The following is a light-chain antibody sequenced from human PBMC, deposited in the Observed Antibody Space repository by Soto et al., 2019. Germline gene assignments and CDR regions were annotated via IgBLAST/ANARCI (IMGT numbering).Light chain of an antibody. Sequence: DIQLTQSPSSLSASVGNRVTITCQASQDIATYLNWYQQKPGKAPNLLIYDASNLETGVPSRFSGGGSGTEFTLTITSLQSEDFAVYYCHQYNGWPRTFGQGTKVDIK. CDR2: DAS. CDR1: QDIATY. V-gene: IGKV1-33*01. J-gene: IGKJ1*01. CDR3: HQYNGWPRT.